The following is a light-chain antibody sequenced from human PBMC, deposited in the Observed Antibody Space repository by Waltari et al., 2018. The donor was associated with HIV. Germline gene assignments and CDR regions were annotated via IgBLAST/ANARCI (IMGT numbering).Light chain of an antibody. CDR1: SGSVSTSYY. V-gene: IGLV8-61*01. J-gene: IGLJ3*02. CDR2: STN. Sequence: QTVVTQEPSFSVSPGGTVNLTCGLSSGSVSTSYYPSRYQQTPGQAPRTLIYSTNTRSSGVPDRFSGSILGNKAALTITGAQADDESDYYCVLYMGSGIGVFGGGTKLTVL. CDR3: VLYMGSGIGV.